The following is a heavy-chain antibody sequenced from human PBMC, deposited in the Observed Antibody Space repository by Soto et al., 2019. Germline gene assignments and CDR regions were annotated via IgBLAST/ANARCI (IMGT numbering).Heavy chain of an antibody. D-gene: IGHD3-10*01. V-gene: IGHV1-69*04. Sequence: QVQLVQSGAEVKRPGSSVKVSCKASGDTFNFYSINWVRQAPGLGLEWMGRVNPILSMSNYAQRFQGRVTXTXDXXTSTAYMELSGLRSADTAIYYCATSYGSGYRAFDFWGQGALVTVSS. CDR2: VNPILSMS. CDR1: GDTFNFYS. CDR3: ATSYGSGYRAFDF. J-gene: IGHJ4*02.